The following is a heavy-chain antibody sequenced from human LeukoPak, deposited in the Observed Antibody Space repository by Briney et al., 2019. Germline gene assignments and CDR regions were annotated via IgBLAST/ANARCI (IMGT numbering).Heavy chain of an antibody. Sequence: KPSETLSLTCTVSGGSISNYYWSWIRQPPGKGLEWIGYIYYSGSTNYNPSLKSRVTISVDTSKNQFSLKLSSVTAADTAVYYCARGTTIFDYWGQGTLVTVSS. CDR3: ARGTTIFDY. CDR2: IYYSGST. J-gene: IGHJ4*02. D-gene: IGHD2-2*01. CDR1: GGSISNYY. V-gene: IGHV4-59*01.